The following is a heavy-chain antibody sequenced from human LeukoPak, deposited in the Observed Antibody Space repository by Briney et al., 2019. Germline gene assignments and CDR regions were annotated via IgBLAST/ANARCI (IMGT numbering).Heavy chain of an antibody. CDR1: GGSFSGYY. CDR3: ARHPIVVVPAAIKGQYYFDY. V-gene: IGHV4-34*01. D-gene: IGHD2-2*02. Sequence: SETLSPTCAVYGGSFSGYYWSWIRQPPGKGLEWIGEINHSGSTNYNPSLKSRVTISVDTSKNQFSLKLSSVTAADTAVYYCARHPIVVVPAAIKGQYYFDYWGQGTLVTVSS. CDR2: INHSGST. J-gene: IGHJ4*02.